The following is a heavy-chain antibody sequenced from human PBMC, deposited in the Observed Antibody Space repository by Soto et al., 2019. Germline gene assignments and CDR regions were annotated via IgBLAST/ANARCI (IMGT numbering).Heavy chain of an antibody. Sequence: QVQLVQSGAEVKKPGASVKVSCKASGYTFTSYAMHWVRQAPGQRLEWMGWINAGNGNTKYSQKFQGRVTITRDTSASTAYMELSSLRSEDTAVYYCASGPLYLFHNPTKGYCSSTSCYAGYYYGMDVWGQGTTVTVSS. J-gene: IGHJ6*02. CDR3: ASGPLYLFHNPTKGYCSSTSCYAGYYYGMDV. CDR2: INAGNGNT. V-gene: IGHV1-3*01. D-gene: IGHD2-2*01. CDR1: GYTFTSYA.